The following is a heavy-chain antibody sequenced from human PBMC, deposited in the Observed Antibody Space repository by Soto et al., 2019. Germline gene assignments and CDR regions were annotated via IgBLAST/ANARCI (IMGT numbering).Heavy chain of an antibody. J-gene: IGHJ4*02. D-gene: IGHD1-7*01. CDR1: GDSIRSYY. V-gene: IGHV4-59*05. Sequence: SETLSLTCSVSGDSIRSYYWNWIRQTPGKGLEWIGHSYYSGSTYYNPSLKSRVTISVDTAKNQFSLKLSSVTAADTAVYYCARHRSITGTTRDWGQGTLVTVSS. CDR3: ARHRSITGTTRD. CDR2: SYYSGST.